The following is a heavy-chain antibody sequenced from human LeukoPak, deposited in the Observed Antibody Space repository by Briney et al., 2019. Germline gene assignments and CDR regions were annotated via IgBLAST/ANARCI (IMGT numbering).Heavy chain of an antibody. J-gene: IGHJ4*02. CDR2: IKQDASEK. Sequence: GGSLRLSCAASGFTFSSYAMSWVRQAPGKGLEWVANIKQDASEKHYVDSVKGRFTISRDNFKNSLYLQMNSLRGEDTAVYYCAKAPLGRCTGVICYYFDYWGQGTLVTVSS. CDR3: AKAPLGRCTGVICYYFDY. V-gene: IGHV3-7*01. CDR1: GFTFSSYA. D-gene: IGHD2-15*01.